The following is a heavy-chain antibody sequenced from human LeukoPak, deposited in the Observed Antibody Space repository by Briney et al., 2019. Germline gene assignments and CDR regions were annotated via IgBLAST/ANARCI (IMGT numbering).Heavy chain of an antibody. CDR2: ISYDGSKR. J-gene: IGHJ3*01. Sequence: PGRSLRLSCAASGFTFSTYSMHWVRQAPGKGLQWVALISYDGSKRYYTDSVNGRFTISRDNAKNTLYLQMNSLRAEDAAVYYCASPVAGTRNAFDVWGQGTMVTVSS. CDR3: ASPVAGTRNAFDV. D-gene: IGHD6-19*01. CDR1: GFTFSTYS. V-gene: IGHV3-30*04.